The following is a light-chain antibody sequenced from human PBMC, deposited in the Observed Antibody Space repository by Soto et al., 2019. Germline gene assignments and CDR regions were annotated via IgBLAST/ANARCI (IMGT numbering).Light chain of an antibody. J-gene: IGKJ2*01. V-gene: IGKV3-15*01. CDR1: QSVGRN. Sequence: EIVMTQSPVALSVSPGESAALSCRASQSVGRNFAWYQQRPGQAPRVLIYGTSTRATGVPARFSGSGSGTDFTLTISSLQSEDFAVYYCQQYNKWLYTFGQGTSLEIK. CDR3: QQYNKWLYT. CDR2: GTS.